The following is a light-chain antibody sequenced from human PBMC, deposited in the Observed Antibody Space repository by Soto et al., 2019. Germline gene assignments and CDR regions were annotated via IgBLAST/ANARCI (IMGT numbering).Light chain of an antibody. CDR2: EVS. V-gene: IGLV2-14*01. CDR1: SSDIGAYDY. CDR3: SSYTSSSTVGV. J-gene: IGLJ1*01. Sequence: QSALTQPASVSGSPGQSITVSCTGTSSDIGAYDYVSWYQQHPGKAPKVIISEVSKRPSGVSHRFSGSKSGNTASLTISGLQAEDEADYYCSSYTSSSTVGVFGTGTKVTAL.